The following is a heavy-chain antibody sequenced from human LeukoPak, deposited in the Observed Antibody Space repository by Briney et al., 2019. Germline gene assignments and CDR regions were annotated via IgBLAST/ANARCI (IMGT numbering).Heavy chain of an antibody. CDR1: GGSISSYY. J-gene: IGHJ4*02. Sequence: PSETLSLTCTVSGGSISSYYWSWIRQPPGKGLEWIGYIYYSGSTNYNPSLKSRVTISVDTSKNQFSLKLSSVTAADTAVYYCATGSYGQYYFDYWGQGTLVTVSS. CDR2: IYYSGST. V-gene: IGHV4-59*01. CDR3: ATGSYGQYYFDY. D-gene: IGHD5-18*01.